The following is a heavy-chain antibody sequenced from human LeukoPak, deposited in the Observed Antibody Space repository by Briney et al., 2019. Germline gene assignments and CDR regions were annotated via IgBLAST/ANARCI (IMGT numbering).Heavy chain of an antibody. V-gene: IGHV5-51*01. Sequence: GESLKISCKVSGYSFSSYWIGWVRQMPGKGLEWMGIIYPGDSDTRYSPSFQGQVTISADESISTAYLQWSNLKASDTAMYYCARRNMGEVAGLDYWGQGTLVTVSS. D-gene: IGHD6-19*01. CDR3: ARRNMGEVAGLDY. CDR1: GYSFSSYW. CDR2: IYPGDSDT. J-gene: IGHJ4*02.